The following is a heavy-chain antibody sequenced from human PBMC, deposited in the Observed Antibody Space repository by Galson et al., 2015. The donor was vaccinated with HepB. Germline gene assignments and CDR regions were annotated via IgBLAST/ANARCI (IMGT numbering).Heavy chain of an antibody. CDR2: FDPEDGET. Sequence: SVKVSCKVSGYTLTELSMHWVRQAPGKGLEWMGGFDPEDGETIYAQKFQGSVTMTEDTSTDTAYMELSSLRSEDTAVYYCATSRVCSSTSCYPPSYYYYMDVWGKGTTVTVSS. CDR1: GYTLTELS. CDR3: ATSRVCSSTSCYPPSYYYYMDV. D-gene: IGHD2-2*01. J-gene: IGHJ6*03. V-gene: IGHV1-24*01.